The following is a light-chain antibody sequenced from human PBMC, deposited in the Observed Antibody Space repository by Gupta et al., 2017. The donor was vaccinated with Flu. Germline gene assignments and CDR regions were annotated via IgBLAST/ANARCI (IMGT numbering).Light chain of an antibody. CDR2: DVN. Sequence: QSALTQPRSVSGSPGQSVTISCTGTSSDIGAYVYVSWYQQHPGEAPRLIIFDVNKRPSGVPRRFSGSKSGNTASLTISGLQAEDGADYYCCSYANIYTLVFGGGTKLTVL. V-gene: IGLV2-11*01. CDR1: SSDIGAYVY. CDR3: CSYANIYTLV. J-gene: IGLJ3*02.